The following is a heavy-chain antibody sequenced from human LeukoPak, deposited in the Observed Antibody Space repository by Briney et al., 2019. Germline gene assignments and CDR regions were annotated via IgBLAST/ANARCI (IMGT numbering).Heavy chain of an antibody. CDR2: ISGSGGST. J-gene: IGHJ4*02. Sequence: GGSLRLSCVVSGFTFSTSAMSWVRQAPGKGLEWVSAISGSGGSTYYADSVKGRFTISRDNSKNTLYLQMNSLRAEDTAVYYCAKDAYYDILTGSPVDYWGQGTLVTVSS. D-gene: IGHD3-9*01. CDR3: AKDAYYDILTGSPVDY. CDR1: GFTFSTSA. V-gene: IGHV3-23*01.